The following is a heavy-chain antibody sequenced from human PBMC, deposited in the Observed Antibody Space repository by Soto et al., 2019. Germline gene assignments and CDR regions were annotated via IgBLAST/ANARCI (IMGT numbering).Heavy chain of an antibody. Sequence: PSQTLSLTCAISGDSVSSSSTAWNWVRQSPSRGLEWLGRTYYRSKWYNDYAVSVKSRITINPDTSKNQFSLQLNSVTPEDTAVFYCARASHNYDCFDYWGRGTQVTVSS. CDR1: GDSVSSSSTA. V-gene: IGHV6-1*01. J-gene: IGHJ4*02. CDR3: ARASHNYDCFDY. CDR2: TYYRSKWYN. D-gene: IGHD3-22*01.